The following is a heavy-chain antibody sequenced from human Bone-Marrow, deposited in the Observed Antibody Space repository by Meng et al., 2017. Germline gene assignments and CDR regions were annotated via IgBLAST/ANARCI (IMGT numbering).Heavy chain of an antibody. CDR2: IIPIFGTA. J-gene: IGHJ6*02. V-gene: IGHV1-69*06. CDR1: GGTFSSYA. D-gene: IGHD3-22*01. Sequence: SVKVSCKASGGTFSSYAISWVRQAPGQGLEWMGGIIPIFGTANYAQKFQGRVTITADKSTSTAYMELRSLRSDDTAVYYCARDHDSSGYFYYYYGMDVWGQGTTVTVSS. CDR3: ARDHDSSGYFYYYYGMDV.